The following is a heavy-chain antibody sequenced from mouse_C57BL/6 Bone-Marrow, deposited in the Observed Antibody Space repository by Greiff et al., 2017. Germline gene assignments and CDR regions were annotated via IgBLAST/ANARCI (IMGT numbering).Heavy chain of an antibody. CDR2: IDPSDSYT. CDR1: GYTFTSYW. V-gene: IGHV1-59*01. D-gene: IGHD2-3*01. CDR3: ARNRYEGFAY. Sequence: VQLQQSGAELVRPGTSVKLSCKASGYTFTSYWMHWVKQRPGQGLEWIGVIDPSDSYTNYNQKFKGKATLTVDTSSSTAYMQLSSLTSEDSAVYYCARNRYEGFAYWGQGTLVTVSA. J-gene: IGHJ3*01.